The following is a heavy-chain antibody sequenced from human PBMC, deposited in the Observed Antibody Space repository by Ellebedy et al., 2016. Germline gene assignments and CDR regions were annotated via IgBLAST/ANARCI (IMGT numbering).Heavy chain of an antibody. D-gene: IGHD3-9*01. J-gene: IGHJ6*02. Sequence: SETLSLTCTVSGGSISSYYWSWIRQPPGKGLEWIGYIYYSGSTNYNPSLKSRVPISVDTSKNQFSLKLSSVTAADTAVYYCARLNTVLRYFDWLGYYYYGMDVWGQGTTVTVSS. CDR1: GGSISSYY. V-gene: IGHV4-59*01. CDR3: ARLNTVLRYFDWLGYYYYGMDV. CDR2: IYYSGST.